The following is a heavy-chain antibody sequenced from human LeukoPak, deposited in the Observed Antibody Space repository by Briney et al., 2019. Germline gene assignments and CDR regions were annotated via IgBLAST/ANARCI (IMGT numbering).Heavy chain of an antibody. D-gene: IGHD3-10*01. CDR1: GYTFTSYD. V-gene: IGHV1-8*01. CDR3: AGTRRGQSYYNSRSYYYYYMDV. J-gene: IGHJ6*03. CDR2: MNPNSGNT. Sequence: ASVKVSCKASGYTFTSYDINWVRQATGQGLEWMGWMNPNSGNTGYAQKFQGRVTMTRNTSISTAYMELSSLRSEDTAVYYCAGTRRGQSYYNSRSYYYYYMDVWGKGTTVTVSS.